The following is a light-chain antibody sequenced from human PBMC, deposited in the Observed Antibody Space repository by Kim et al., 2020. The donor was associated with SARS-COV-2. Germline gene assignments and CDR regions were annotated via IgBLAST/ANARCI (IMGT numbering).Light chain of an antibody. Sequence: EVVMTQSPATLSVSPGERATLSCRASQSVSSNLAWYQQKPGQAPRLLIYGASTRATGFPARFSGSGSGTEFTLTISSLQSEDFAVYYWQQYNNWPPLAFGGGTKVVI. CDR2: GAS. J-gene: IGKJ4*02. CDR3: QQYNNWPPLA. CDR1: QSVSSN. V-gene: IGKV3-15*01.